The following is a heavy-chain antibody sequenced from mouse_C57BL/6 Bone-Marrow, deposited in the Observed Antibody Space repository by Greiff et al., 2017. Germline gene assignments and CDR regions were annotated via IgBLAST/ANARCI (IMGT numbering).Heavy chain of an antibody. CDR1: GYTFTGYW. D-gene: IGHD2-1*01. CDR2: IFPGSGGT. CDR3: ARSYYGNYFYYAMDY. J-gene: IGHJ4*01. Sequence: QVQLKESGAELMKPGASVKLSCKATGYTFTGYWIEWVKQRPGHGLEWIGGIFPGSGGTNYNEKFKGKATFTADTSSNTAYMQLSSLTTEDSAIYYGARSYYGNYFYYAMDYWGQGTPVTVSS. V-gene: IGHV1-9*01.